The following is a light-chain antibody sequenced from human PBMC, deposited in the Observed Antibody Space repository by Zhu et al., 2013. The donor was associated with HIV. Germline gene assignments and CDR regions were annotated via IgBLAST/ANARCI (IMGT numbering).Light chain of an antibody. CDR2: DAS. Sequence: EIVLTQSPVTLSLSPGERATLSCRASQSVANSLAWYQQKPGQAPRLLIYDASNRATGIPARFSGSGSGTDFTLTISSLEPEDFAVYYCQQRINWPPLTFGGGTKVEIK. J-gene: IGKJ4*01. V-gene: IGKV3-11*01. CDR1: QSVANS. CDR3: QQRINWPPLT.